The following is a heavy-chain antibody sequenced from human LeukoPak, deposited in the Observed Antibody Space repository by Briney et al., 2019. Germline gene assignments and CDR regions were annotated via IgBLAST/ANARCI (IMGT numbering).Heavy chain of an antibody. V-gene: IGHV4-4*07. D-gene: IGHD1-1*01. CDR3: ARDRGTWNDDGFDY. Sequence: SETLSLTCTVSGDSISTYYWTWIRQPAGKGLEWIGRIYISGSTNYNPSLKSRVTMSVDTSKNQFSLKLSSVTAADTAVYYCARDRGTWNDDGFDYWGQGTLVTVSS. CDR2: IYISGST. CDR1: GDSISTYY. J-gene: IGHJ4*02.